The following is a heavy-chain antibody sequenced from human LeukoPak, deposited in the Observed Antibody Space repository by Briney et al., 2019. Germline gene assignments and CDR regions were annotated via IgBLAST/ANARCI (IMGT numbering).Heavy chain of an antibody. CDR1: GFTFSSYA. D-gene: IGHD6-13*01. Sequence: PGGSLRLSCAASGFTFSSYAMHWVRQAPGKGLEYVSAISSNGGSTYYANSVKGRFTISRDNSKNTLYLQMGSLRAEDMAVYYCARGSCNSSSWNDNWFDPWGQETLVTVSS. V-gene: IGHV3-64*01. J-gene: IGHJ5*02. CDR3: ARGSCNSSSWNDNWFDP. CDR2: ISSNGGST.